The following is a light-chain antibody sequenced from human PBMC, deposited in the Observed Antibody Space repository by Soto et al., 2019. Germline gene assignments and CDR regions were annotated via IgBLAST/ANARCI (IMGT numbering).Light chain of an antibody. V-gene: IGLV2-8*01. J-gene: IGLJ1*01. Sequence: QSVLTQPPSASGSPGQSVTISCTGTSSDVGGYNYVSWYQQHPGKAPKLMIYEVSKRPSGVPDRFSGYKSGNTASLTVSGLQAEDEADYYCSSYAGSNNLVFGTGTK. CDR3: SSYAGSNNLV. CDR1: SSDVGGYNY. CDR2: EVS.